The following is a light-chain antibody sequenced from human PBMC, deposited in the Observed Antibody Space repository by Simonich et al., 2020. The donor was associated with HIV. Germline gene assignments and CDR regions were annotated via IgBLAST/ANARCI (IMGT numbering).Light chain of an antibody. V-gene: IGKV4-1*01. CDR2: WTS. J-gene: IGKJ2*01. CDR1: QSVLYNSNNNNY. CDR3: QQYYSTPYT. Sequence: DIVMTQSPDSLAVSLVERSTINCNSSQSVLYNSNNNNYLSWYQQKPRQPPRLLIYWTSTRESGVPDRFSGRGSGTDFTLTISSLQAEDVAVYYCQQYYSTPYTFGQGTKLEIK.